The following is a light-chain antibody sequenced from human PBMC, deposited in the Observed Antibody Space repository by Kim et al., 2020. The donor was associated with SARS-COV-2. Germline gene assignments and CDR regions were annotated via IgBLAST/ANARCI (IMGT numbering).Light chain of an antibody. CDR1: RDIGHY. J-gene: IGKJ4*01. CDR3: QNYNGAPLT. CDR2: AAS. V-gene: IGKV1-27*01. Sequence: DMQMTQSPSSLSASVGDRVTITCRASRDIGHYLAWYQQKPGKVPKLLIYAASALQSGVPSRFSGSASGTDFTLTISSLQPEDFATYYCQNYNGAPLTFGGGTKVEI.